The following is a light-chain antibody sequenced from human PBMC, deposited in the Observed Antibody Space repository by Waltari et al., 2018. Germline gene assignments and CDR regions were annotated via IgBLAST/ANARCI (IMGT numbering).Light chain of an antibody. CDR3: QKYTSAPAT. Sequence: PSSLSASVGDRVTITCRASQGISNYLAWYQQKPGKVPQLLIYDASTLQSGVPSRFSGGGSGTDFTLTISSLRPEDVATYYCQKYTSAPATFGQGTKLEIK. J-gene: IGKJ2*01. V-gene: IGKV1-27*01. CDR2: DAS. CDR1: QGISNY.